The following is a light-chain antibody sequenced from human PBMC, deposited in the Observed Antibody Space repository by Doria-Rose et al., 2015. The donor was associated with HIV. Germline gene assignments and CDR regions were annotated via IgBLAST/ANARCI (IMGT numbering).Light chain of an antibody. CDR3: HQYDISWT. CDR2: DGS. Sequence: TQSPGTLSFSPGERATLSCRASQSFSSTYLAWYQQKPGQAPSLLIYDGSTRATGIPDRFSAAGSATDFTLTISRLEPDDFALYYYHQYDISWTFAQGSKVEI. CDR1: QSFSSTY. J-gene: IGKJ1*01. V-gene: IGKV3-20*01.